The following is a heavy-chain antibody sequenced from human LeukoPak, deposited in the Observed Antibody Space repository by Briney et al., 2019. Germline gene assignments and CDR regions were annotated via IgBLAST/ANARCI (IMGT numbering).Heavy chain of an antibody. J-gene: IGHJ3*02. Sequence: GGSLRLSCAASGFTFSTYGMHWVRQAPGKGLEWVAVLSYDGSNKFYADSVKGRFTISRDNSKNTLYLQMNSLRVEDTASYYCAKELPDYADYVDAFDIWGQGTMVTVSS. CDR3: AKELPDYADYVDAFDI. CDR1: GFTFSTYG. V-gene: IGHV3-30*18. D-gene: IGHD4-17*01. CDR2: LSYDGSNK.